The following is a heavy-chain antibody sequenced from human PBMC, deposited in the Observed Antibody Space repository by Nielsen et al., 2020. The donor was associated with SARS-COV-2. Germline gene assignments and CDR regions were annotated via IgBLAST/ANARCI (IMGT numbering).Heavy chain of an antibody. CDR1: GGSMSRYY. CDR2: IHDSGNT. J-gene: IGHJ3*02. D-gene: IGHD4-17*01. Sequence: SETLSLTCTVSGGSMSRYYWSWIRQPPGKGLEWIGYIHDSGNTNYSPSLKSRVTISVDTSKTQFSLKLSSVTAADTAVYYCARDYYGDYLDAFDIWGQGKLVTVSS. CDR3: ARDYYGDYLDAFDI. V-gene: IGHV4-59*01.